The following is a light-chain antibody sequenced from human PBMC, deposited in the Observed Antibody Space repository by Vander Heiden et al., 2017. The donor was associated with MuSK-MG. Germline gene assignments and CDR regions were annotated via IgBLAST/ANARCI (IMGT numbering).Light chain of an antibody. CDR2: GAS. CDR3: QRECSSGLT. CDR1: QSVSSSY. J-gene: IGKJ4*01. V-gene: IGKV3-20*01. Sequence: EIVLTQSPGTLSLSPGERATLSCRASQSVSSSYLAWYQQKPGQAPRLLIYGASSRATGIPDRFSGSGSGTDFTLTISRLEPEDFAVYYCQRECSSGLTFGGGTKVEIK.